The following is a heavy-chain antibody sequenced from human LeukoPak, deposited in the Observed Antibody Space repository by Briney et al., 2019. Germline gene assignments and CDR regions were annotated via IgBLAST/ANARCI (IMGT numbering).Heavy chain of an antibody. V-gene: IGHV3-23*01. CDR2: ISGSGGST. Sequence: GGSLRLSCAASGFTFSSYWMSWVRQAPGKGLEWVSAISGSGGSTYYADSVKGRFTISRDNSKNTLYLQMNSLRAEDTAVYYCAKYDGGYSYGFTDYWGQGTLVTVSS. J-gene: IGHJ4*02. D-gene: IGHD5-18*01. CDR3: AKYDGGYSYGFTDY. CDR1: GFTFSSYW.